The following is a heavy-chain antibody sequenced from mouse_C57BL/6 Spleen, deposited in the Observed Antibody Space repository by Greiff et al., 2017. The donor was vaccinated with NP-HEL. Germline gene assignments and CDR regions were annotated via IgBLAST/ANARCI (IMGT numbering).Heavy chain of an antibody. V-gene: IGHV1-42*01. CDR2: INPSTGGT. J-gene: IGHJ2*01. CDR1: GYSFTGYY. D-gene: IGHD1-1*01. Sequence: VQLKQSGPELVKPGASVKISCKASGYSFTGYYMNWVKQSPEKSLEWIGEINPSTGGTTYNQKFKAKATLTVDKSSSTAYMQLKSLTSEDSAVYYCARPSSSSDYWGQGTTLTVSS. CDR3: ARPSSSSDY.